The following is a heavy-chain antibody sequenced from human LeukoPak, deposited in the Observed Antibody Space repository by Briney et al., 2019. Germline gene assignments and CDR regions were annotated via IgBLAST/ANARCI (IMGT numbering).Heavy chain of an antibody. Sequence: GGSLRLSCAASGFTFSSYSMNWVRQAPGKGLEWVSSISSSSSYIYYADSVKSRFTISRDNAKNSLYLQMNSLRAQDTAVYYCARPRIAARRFDAFDIWGQGTMVTVSS. D-gene: IGHD6-6*01. J-gene: IGHJ3*02. CDR2: ISSSSSYI. V-gene: IGHV3-21*03. CDR1: GFTFSSYS. CDR3: ARPRIAARRFDAFDI.